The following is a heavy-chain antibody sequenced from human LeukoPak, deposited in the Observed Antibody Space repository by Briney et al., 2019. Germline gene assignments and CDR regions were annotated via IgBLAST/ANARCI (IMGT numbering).Heavy chain of an antibody. CDR2: IYYSGST. D-gene: IGHD6-13*01. Sequence: SETLSLTCTVSGGSISSSSYYWGWIRQPPGKGLEWIGSIYYSGSTYYNPSLKSRVTISVDTSKNQFSLKLSSVTAADTAVYYCARDHAIAAAASNWFDPWGQGALVTVSS. J-gene: IGHJ5*02. CDR1: GGSISSSSYY. CDR3: ARDHAIAAAASNWFDP. V-gene: IGHV4-39*07.